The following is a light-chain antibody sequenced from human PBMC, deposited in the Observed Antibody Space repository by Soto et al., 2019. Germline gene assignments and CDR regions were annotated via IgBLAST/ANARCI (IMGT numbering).Light chain of an antibody. V-gene: IGLV2-14*03. Sequence: QSVLTQPASVSGSPGQSITISCTGTSSDVGDYNYVSWYQQHPGKAPKLMIYEVTNRPSGVSYRFAGSKSGNTASLTISRLQAEDEADYYCSSYTSISTGVFGGGTKLTVL. J-gene: IGLJ3*02. CDR3: SSYTSISTGV. CDR2: EVT. CDR1: SSDVGDYNY.